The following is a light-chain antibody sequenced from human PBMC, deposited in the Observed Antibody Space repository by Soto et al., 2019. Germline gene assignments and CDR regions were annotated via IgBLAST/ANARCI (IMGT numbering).Light chain of an antibody. CDR3: SSYAGRYSWV. CDR1: SSDVGGYNY. V-gene: IGLV2-8*01. Sequence: QPVLTQPPSASGSPGQSVTISCTGTSSDVGGYNYVSWYQHHPGKAPKLVIYEVTKRPSGVPDRFSGSKSGNTASLSVSGLQAEDEADYYCSSYAGRYSWVFGGGTKLTVL. CDR2: EVT. J-gene: IGLJ3*02.